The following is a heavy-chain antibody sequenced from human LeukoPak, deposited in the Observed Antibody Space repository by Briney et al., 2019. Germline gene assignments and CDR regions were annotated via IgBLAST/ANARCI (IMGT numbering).Heavy chain of an antibody. J-gene: IGHJ5*02. CDR1: GYTFTSYD. D-gene: IGHD3-22*01. V-gene: IGHV1-8*01. CDR2: MSPNSGNT. Sequence: GASVKVSCKASGYTFTSYDINWVRQATGQGLEWMGWMSPNSGNTGYAQKFQGRVTMTRDTSISTAYMELSRLRSDDTAVYYCARAAYYYDTSGSKLNWFDPWGQGTLVTVSS. CDR3: ARAAYYYDTSGSKLNWFDP.